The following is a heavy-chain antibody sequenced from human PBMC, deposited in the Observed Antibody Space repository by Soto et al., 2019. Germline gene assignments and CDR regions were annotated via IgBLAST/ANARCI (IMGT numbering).Heavy chain of an antibody. D-gene: IGHD2-21*02. CDR3: VHSRCGGDCLQSYSSHYYYGMDI. J-gene: IGHJ6*02. V-gene: IGHV2-5*02. CDR2: IYWDGDR. Sequence: SGPTLVNPTQSLTLTCTFSGFSLSTGGMGVGWIRQPPGKALEWLALIYWDGDRRYRPSLMSRLTIAKDTSKNQVVLTMTNMDPVDTATYYCVHSRCGGDCLQSYSSHYYYGMDIWGQGTTVTVSS. CDR1: GFSLSTGGMG.